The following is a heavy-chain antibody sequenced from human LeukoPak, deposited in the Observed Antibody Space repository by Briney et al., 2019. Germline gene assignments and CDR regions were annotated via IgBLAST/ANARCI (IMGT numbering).Heavy chain of an antibody. CDR3: TTFSMIVLVIGT. Sequence: GGSLRLSCAASGLTFSGSAMSWVRQAPWKGLEWVGRIKSKTDGGTTDYAAPVKGRFTISRDDSKNTLYLQMNSLKTEDTAVYYCTTFSMIVLVIGTWGQGTLVTVSS. D-gene: IGHD3-22*01. V-gene: IGHV3-15*01. J-gene: IGHJ5*02. CDR1: GLTFSGSA. CDR2: IKSKTDGGTT.